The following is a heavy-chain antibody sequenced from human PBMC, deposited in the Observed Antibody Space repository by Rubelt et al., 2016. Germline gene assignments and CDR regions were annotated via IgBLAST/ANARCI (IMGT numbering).Heavy chain of an antibody. CDR3: ARRSYSGYDWRAFDI. CDR2: IYYSGST. J-gene: IGHJ3*02. V-gene: IGHV4-59*12. Sequence: GKGLEWIGYIYYSGSTNYNPSLKSRVTMSVDTSKNQFSLKLSSVTAADTAVYYCARRSYSGYDWRAFDIWGQGTMVTVSS. D-gene: IGHD5-12*01.